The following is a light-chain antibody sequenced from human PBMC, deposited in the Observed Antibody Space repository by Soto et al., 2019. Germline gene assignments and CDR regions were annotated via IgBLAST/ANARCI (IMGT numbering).Light chain of an antibody. CDR1: QSVSSN. CDR2: GAS. Sequence: EIVMTQSPATLSVSPGERATLSCRASQSVSSNLAWYQQKPGQAPRLLIYGASTRATGIPARFSGSGSGTEFTPTISSLQSEDFAVYYCQRYNNWPWTFGQGTKVDIK. V-gene: IGKV3-15*01. CDR3: QRYNNWPWT. J-gene: IGKJ1*01.